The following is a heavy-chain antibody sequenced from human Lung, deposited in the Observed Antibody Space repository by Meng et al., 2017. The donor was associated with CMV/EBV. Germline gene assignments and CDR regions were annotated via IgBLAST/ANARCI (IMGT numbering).Heavy chain of an antibody. Sequence: SVKVSCKASGGNFGTYAISWVRQAPGQGLEWMGGIIPIFGTASFAQKFQGRVTITTDESTAYMELSSLRSEDAAVYYCARTRYDSSGYDAYYYYAMDVWGQGXTVTV. J-gene: IGHJ6*02. CDR3: ARTRYDSSGYDAYYYYAMDV. V-gene: IGHV1-69*05. D-gene: IGHD3-22*01. CDR1: GGNFGTYA. CDR2: IIPIFGTA.